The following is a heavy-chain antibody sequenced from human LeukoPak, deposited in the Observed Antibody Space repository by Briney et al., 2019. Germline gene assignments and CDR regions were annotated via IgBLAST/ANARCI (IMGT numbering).Heavy chain of an antibody. Sequence: GRSLRLSCAASGFTFDDYAMHWVRQAPGKGLEWVSGISWNSGSIGYADSVKGRFTISRDNAKNSLYLQMNSLRAEDTAVYYCARDSDAQYYDILTGYGHWGQGTLVTVSS. J-gene: IGHJ4*02. CDR3: ARDSDAQYYDILTGYGH. V-gene: IGHV3-9*01. D-gene: IGHD3-9*01. CDR2: ISWNSGSI. CDR1: GFTFDDYA.